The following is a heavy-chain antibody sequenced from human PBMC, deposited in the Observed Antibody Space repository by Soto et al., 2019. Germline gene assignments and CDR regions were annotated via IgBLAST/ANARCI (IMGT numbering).Heavy chain of an antibody. V-gene: IGHV3-30*03. CDR1: GFTFSSYG. D-gene: IGHD3-3*01. CDR3: IVHEDFWSGYYTQKEKENNDY. CDR2: ISYDGSNK. Sequence: PGGSLRLSCAASGFTFSSYGMHWVRQAPGKGLEWVAVISYDGSNKYYADSVKGRFTISRDNSKNTLYLQMNSLRAEDTAVYYCIVHEDFWSGYYTQKEKENNDYWGQGTLVTVSS. J-gene: IGHJ4*02.